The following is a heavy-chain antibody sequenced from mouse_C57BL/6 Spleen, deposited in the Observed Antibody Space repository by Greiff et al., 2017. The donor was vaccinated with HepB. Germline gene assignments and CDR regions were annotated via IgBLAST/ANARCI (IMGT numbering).Heavy chain of an antibody. CDR1: GYSITSDY. V-gene: IGHV3-8*01. D-gene: IGHD1-1*01. CDR3: ARYSNYLDY. J-gene: IGHJ2*01. Sequence: VQLKESGPGLAKPSQTLSLTCSVTGYSITSDYWNWIRQFPGNKLEYMGYISYSGSTYYNPSPKSRISIIRDTTKNQYYLQLNSVTTEDTATYYCARYSNYLDYWGQGTTLTVSS. CDR2: ISYSGST.